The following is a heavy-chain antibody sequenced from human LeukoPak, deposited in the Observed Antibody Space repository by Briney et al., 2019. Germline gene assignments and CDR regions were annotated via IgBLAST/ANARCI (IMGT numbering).Heavy chain of an antibody. J-gene: IGHJ5*02. Sequence: SETLSLTCSVSGGSISSSTYYWGWIRQPPGKGLEWIGNIYNSGSTYYNPSLKSRVTISVDTSKNQFSLKLSSVTAAATAGYYCARQTYSSNLGWFDPWGQGTLVTVSS. D-gene: IGHD6-13*01. CDR1: GGSISSSTYY. CDR3: ARQTYSSNLGWFDP. V-gene: IGHV4-39*01. CDR2: IYNSGST.